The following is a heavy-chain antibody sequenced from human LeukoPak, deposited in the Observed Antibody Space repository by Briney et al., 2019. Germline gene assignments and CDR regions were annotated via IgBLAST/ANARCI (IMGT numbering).Heavy chain of an antibody. Sequence: SETLSLTCTVSGGSISSSSYHWGWIRQPPGKGLEWIGSIYYSGSTHYNPSLKSRVTISVDTSKNQFSLKLSSVTAADTAVYYCARHSYSSGWYSDYWGQGTLVTVSS. J-gene: IGHJ4*02. CDR2: IYYSGST. CDR3: ARHSYSSGWYSDY. D-gene: IGHD6-19*01. V-gene: IGHV4-39*01. CDR1: GGSISSSSYH.